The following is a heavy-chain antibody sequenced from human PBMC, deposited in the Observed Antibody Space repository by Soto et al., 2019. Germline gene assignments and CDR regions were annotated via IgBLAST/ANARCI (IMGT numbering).Heavy chain of an antibody. J-gene: IGHJ3*02. CDR3: ARDITNSDIVVVPAAIPDASDI. V-gene: IGHV1-18*01. D-gene: IGHD2-2*01. CDR1: GYTFTSYG. Sequence: QVQLVQSGAEVKKPGASVKVSCKASGYTFTSYGISWVRQAPGQGLEWMGWISAYNGNTNYAQKLQGRVTMTTDTSTSTAYMELRSLRSDDTAVYYCARDITNSDIVVVPAAIPDASDIWGQGTMVTVSS. CDR2: ISAYNGNT.